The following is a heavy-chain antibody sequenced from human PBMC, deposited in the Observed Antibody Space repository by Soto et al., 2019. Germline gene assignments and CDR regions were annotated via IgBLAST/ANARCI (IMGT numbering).Heavy chain of an antibody. J-gene: IGHJ6*02. D-gene: IGHD6-13*01. Sequence: SETLSLTCTAYGESFNGYYWSWIRQPPGKGLEWIGEIHHRGSTNYNPSLKSRVTFSIDTSKGQFSLKVRSVTAADTAVYYCARGKRGSSWYRGEEKYYYYGMDVWGQGTPVTVSS. V-gene: IGHV4-34*01. CDR1: GESFNGYY. CDR2: IHHRGST. CDR3: ARGKRGSSWYRGEEKYYYYGMDV.